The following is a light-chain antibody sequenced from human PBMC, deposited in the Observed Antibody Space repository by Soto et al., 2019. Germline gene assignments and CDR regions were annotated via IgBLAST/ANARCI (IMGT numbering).Light chain of an antibody. V-gene: IGLV2-14*01. J-gene: IGLJ1*01. CDR3: SSYTSSGTYV. CDR1: SSDVGGYNY. Sequence: QSVLTQPASVSGSPGQSITISCTGTSSDVGGYNYVSWYQQHPGKAPKLMIYDVSNRPSGVSNRFSGSKSGNTASLTISGLQAEDEADYYCSSYTSSGTYVFGTGTKVPS. CDR2: DVS.